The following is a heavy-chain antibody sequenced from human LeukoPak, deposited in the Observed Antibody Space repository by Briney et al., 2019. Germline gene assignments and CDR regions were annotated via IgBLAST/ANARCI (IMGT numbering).Heavy chain of an antibody. CDR1: GYTFTGYY. Sequence: ASVKVSCKASGYTFTGYYMHWVRQAPGQGLEWMGWINPNSGGTNYAQKFQGRVTMTRDTSISTAYMELSRLRSDDTAVYYCARAGAPRGAGNINLVDYWGQGTLVTVSS. D-gene: IGHD1-26*01. V-gene: IGHV1-2*02. CDR2: INPNSGGT. CDR3: ARAGAPRGAGNINLVDY. J-gene: IGHJ4*02.